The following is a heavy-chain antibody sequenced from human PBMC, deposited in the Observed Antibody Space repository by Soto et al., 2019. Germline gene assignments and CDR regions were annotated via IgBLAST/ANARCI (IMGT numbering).Heavy chain of an antibody. D-gene: IGHD3-16*01. V-gene: IGHV4-38-2*02. CDR3: ARVVFGPLDY. J-gene: IGHJ4*02. Sequence: TSETLSLTCTVSNYSISIGYYWVCIRQSPGEGLEWIVSMYHSGTTYYNPSLKSRVTISIDKSKNQFSLKFTSVNSADTAVYFCARVVFGPLDYWGQGTLITVSS. CDR1: NYSISIGYY. CDR2: MYHSGTT.